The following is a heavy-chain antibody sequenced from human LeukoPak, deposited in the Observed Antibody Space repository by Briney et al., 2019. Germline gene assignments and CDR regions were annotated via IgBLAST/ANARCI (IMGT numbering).Heavy chain of an antibody. CDR1: GFILSDYY. V-gene: IGHV3-11*03. Sequence: GGSLRLSCAASGFILSDYYMTWIRQAPGKGLEWVSYLSGSSTYIHYADSVKGRFTISRDNAKTSLYLQMNSLRAEDTAIYYCAIHTRDGYNFAYWAQGTLITVSS. CDR2: LSGSSTYI. D-gene: IGHD5-24*01. CDR3: AIHTRDGYNFAY. J-gene: IGHJ4*02.